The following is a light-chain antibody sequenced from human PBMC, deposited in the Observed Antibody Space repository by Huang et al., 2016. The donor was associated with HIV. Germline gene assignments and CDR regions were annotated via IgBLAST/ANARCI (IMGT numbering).Light chain of an antibody. Sequence: EIVLTQSPATLSLSPGESATLSCRASQSISIYLDWYQQKPGQAPRLLIYDASNRATGIPARFSGSGSGTDFTLTINSLEPEDFAVYYCQQRSNWPLTFGGGTKVEIK. J-gene: IGKJ4*01. CDR3: QQRSNWPLT. CDR1: QSISIY. V-gene: IGKV3-11*01. CDR2: DAS.